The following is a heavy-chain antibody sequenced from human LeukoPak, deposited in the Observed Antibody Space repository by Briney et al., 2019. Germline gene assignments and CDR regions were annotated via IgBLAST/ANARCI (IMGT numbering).Heavy chain of an antibody. Sequence: ASVKVSFKASGYTFTSYGISWVRQAPGQGLEWMGWISAYNGNTNYAQKLQGRVTMTTDTSTSTAYMELRSLRSDDTAVYYCARGPAGYCSSTSCYHYYYYMDVWGKGTTVTVSS. CDR2: ISAYNGNT. CDR1: GYTFTSYG. D-gene: IGHD2-2*01. CDR3: ARGPAGYCSSTSCYHYYYYMDV. J-gene: IGHJ6*03. V-gene: IGHV1-18*01.